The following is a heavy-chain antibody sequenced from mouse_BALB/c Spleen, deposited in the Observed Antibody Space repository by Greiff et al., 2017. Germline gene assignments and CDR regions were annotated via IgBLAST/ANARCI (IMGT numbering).Heavy chain of an antibody. Sequence: VKLMESGPGLVAPSQSLSITCTVSGFSLTSYGVHWVRQPPGKGLEWLGVIWAGGSTNYNSALMSRLSISKDNSKSQVFLKMNSLQTDDTAMYYCARDQEYGNYVGYAMDYWGQGTSVTVSA. D-gene: IGHD2-10*02. CDR2: IWAGGST. CDR1: GFSLTSYG. V-gene: IGHV2-9*02. J-gene: IGHJ4*01. CDR3: ARDQEYGNYVGYAMDY.